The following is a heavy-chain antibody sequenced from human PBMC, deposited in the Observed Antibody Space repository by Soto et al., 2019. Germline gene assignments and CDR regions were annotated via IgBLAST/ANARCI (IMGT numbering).Heavy chain of an antibody. CDR1: GYTFTSYG. V-gene: IGHV1-18*04. D-gene: IGHD2-15*01. Sequence: QVQLVQSGAEVKKPGASVKVSCKASGYTFTSYGISWVRQAPGQGLDWMGWISAYNGNTKYAQDVQGRVTMTTDTSTSTAYMELRSLRSDDTAMYYCARFSGGSYNTYYFYYGMDVWGQGTKVTVSS. CDR2: ISAYNGNT. J-gene: IGHJ6*02. CDR3: ARFSGGSYNTYYFYYGMDV.